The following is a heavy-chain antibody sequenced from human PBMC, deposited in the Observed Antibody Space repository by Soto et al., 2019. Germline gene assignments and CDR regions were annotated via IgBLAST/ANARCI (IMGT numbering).Heavy chain of an antibody. D-gene: IGHD2-15*01. J-gene: IGHJ4*01. CDR1: GFTVSSNY. CDR2: IYSGGST. CDR3: ARDLAYCSGGSCYFNDY. V-gene: IGHV3-66*01. Sequence: EVQLVESGGGLVQPGGSLRLSCAASGFTVSSNYMSWVRQAPGKGLEWVSVIYSGGSTYYADSVKGRFTISRDNSKNTLYLQMNSLRAEDTAVYYCARDLAYCSGGSCYFNDYWGHGTLFTVSS.